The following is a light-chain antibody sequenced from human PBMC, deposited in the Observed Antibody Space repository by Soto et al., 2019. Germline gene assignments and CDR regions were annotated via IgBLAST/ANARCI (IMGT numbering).Light chain of an antibody. V-gene: IGKV1-5*01. Sequence: DFQMTQSPSTPSASVGDRVTITCRASQSISSWLAWYQQKPGKAPRLLIYDASSLESGVPFRFSGSGSGTDFTLTISSLQPDDFATYYCQQYISYPWTFGQGTKVDIK. CDR1: QSISSW. J-gene: IGKJ1*01. CDR3: QQYISYPWT. CDR2: DAS.